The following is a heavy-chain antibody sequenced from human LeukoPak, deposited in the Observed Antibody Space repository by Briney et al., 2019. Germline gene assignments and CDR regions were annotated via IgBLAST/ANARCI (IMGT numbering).Heavy chain of an antibody. V-gene: IGHV4-61*02. J-gene: IGHJ4*02. CDR1: GGSITNNEYY. Sequence: SETPSLTCTVSGGSITNNEYYWNWIRQPAGKGLEWIGRIYPSGSTNYNPSLKSRVSISMDTSKNQFSLRLTSVTAADTAVYYCARDFSYWGQGTLVTVSS. D-gene: IGHD2-21*01. CDR2: IYPSGST. CDR3: ARDFSY.